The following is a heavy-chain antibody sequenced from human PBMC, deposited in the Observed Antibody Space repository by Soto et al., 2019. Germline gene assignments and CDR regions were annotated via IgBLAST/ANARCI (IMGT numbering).Heavy chain of an antibody. Sequence: ASVKVSCKASGGTFSSYAISWVRQAPGQGLEWMGGIIPIFGTANYAQKFQGRVTITADESTSTAYMELGSLRSEDTAVYYCARDKDCSGGSCYSGMDYWGQGTLVTVSS. CDR2: IIPIFGTA. J-gene: IGHJ4*02. CDR3: ARDKDCSGGSCYSGMDY. V-gene: IGHV1-69*13. D-gene: IGHD2-15*01. CDR1: GGTFSSYA.